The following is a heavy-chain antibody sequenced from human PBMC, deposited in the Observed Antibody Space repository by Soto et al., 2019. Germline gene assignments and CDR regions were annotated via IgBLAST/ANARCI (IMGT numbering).Heavy chain of an antibody. V-gene: IGHV3-11*01. D-gene: IGHD6-13*01. CDR3: VRPYYSSSWFPFDR. J-gene: IGHJ4*02. CDR2: IDSGDGTT. Sequence: GGSLRLSCTGSGFDFGDYNISWIRQAPGKGLEWVSYIDSGDGTTYYTDSVKGRFTISRDNAKKTVYLQMSSLRVEDTALYYCVRPYYSSSWFPFDRWGQGSLVTVSS. CDR1: GFDFGDYN.